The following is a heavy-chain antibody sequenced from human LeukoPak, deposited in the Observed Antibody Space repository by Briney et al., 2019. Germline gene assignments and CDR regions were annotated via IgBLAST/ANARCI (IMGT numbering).Heavy chain of an antibody. CDR2: IYYSGST. CDR1: GGSISSYY. J-gene: IGHJ6*02. Sequence: SETLSLTCTVSGGSISSYYWSWIRQPPGKGLEWIGYIYYSGSTNYNPSLKSRVTISVDTSKNQFSLKLSSVTAADTAVYYCVRVSYSRSWTNYYYGMDVWGQGTTVTVSS. V-gene: IGHV4-59*01. D-gene: IGHD6-13*01. CDR3: VRVSYSRSWTNYYYGMDV.